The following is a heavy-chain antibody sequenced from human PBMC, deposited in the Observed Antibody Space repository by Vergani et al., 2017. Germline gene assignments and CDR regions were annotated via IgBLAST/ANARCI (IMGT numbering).Heavy chain of an antibody. Sequence: VHLVESGGGVVQPGRSLRLSCAASGFSFGDYYMAWIRLAPGKGLDWVASIKRDGTEIFYVDSVKGRFTISRDNAKTTLYLQMNSLRDEDRGVYYCARISGGSAPYLHYWGQGTLVTVAS. D-gene: IGHD2-15*01. CDR2: IKRDGTEI. CDR3: ARISGGSAPYLHY. J-gene: IGHJ1*01. V-gene: IGHV3-7*01. CDR1: GFSFGDYY.